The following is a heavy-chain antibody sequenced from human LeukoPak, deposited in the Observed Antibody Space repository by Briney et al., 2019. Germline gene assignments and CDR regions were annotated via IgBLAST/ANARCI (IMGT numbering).Heavy chain of an antibody. J-gene: IGHJ4*02. CDR2: IHRSGSR. V-gene: IGHV4-4*02. Sequence: SEPLSLTCTVSLDSTTSNFWSWVRQPPGKGREWIGEIHRSGSRNYNPSLQSRVTISIDRSRNQIALELSSVTAADTAVYYCAREILGGFNPGAYWGQGTLVTVSS. D-gene: IGHD1-14*01. CDR3: AREILGGFNPGAY. CDR1: LDSTTSNF.